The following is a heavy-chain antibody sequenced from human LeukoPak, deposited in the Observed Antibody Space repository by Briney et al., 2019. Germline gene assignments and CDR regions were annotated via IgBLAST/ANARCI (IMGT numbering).Heavy chain of an antibody. CDR3: ATVSIYCSGGSCYSREVFDY. Sequence: GASVKVSCKVSGYTLTELSMHWVRQAPGKGLEWMGGFDPEDGETIYAQKFQGRVTMTEDTSTDTAYMERSSLRSEDTAVYYCATVSIYCSGGSCYSREVFDYWGQGTLVTVSS. CDR1: GYTLTELS. J-gene: IGHJ4*02. CDR2: FDPEDGET. V-gene: IGHV1-24*01. D-gene: IGHD2-15*01.